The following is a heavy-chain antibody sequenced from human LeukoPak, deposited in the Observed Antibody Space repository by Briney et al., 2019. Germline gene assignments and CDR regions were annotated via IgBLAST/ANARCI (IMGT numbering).Heavy chain of an antibody. V-gene: IGHV3-74*01. CDR2: INSDGSTT. J-gene: IGHJ4*02. CDR3: VRGGVAGGNDY. Sequence: GGSLRLSCAASGFTFSRHWMHWVRQAPGKGLEWLSFINSDGSTTSHAESVKGRFTISRDNAKNTLHLQMNSLRAEDTAVYYCVRGGVAGGNDYWGQGTLVTVSS. D-gene: IGHD3-10*01. CDR1: GFTFSRHW.